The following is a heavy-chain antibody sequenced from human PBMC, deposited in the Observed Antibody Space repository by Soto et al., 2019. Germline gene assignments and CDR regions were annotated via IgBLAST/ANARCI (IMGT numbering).Heavy chain of an antibody. D-gene: IGHD3-16*01. Sequence: QVQLVQSGAEVKKPGASVKVSCKASGYTFTSYAMHWVRQAPGQRLEWMGWINAGNGNTKYSQKFQGRVTITRDTSASTAYMELSSLRSEDTAVYYCARGNKILGATVQDAFDIWGQGTMVTVSS. CDR3: ARGNKILGATVQDAFDI. CDR2: INAGNGNT. V-gene: IGHV1-3*01. J-gene: IGHJ3*02. CDR1: GYTFTSYA.